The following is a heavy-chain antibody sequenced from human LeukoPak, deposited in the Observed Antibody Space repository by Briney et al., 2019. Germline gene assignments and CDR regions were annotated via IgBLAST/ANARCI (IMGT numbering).Heavy chain of an antibody. V-gene: IGHV7-4-1*02. CDR2: INTNTGNP. CDR1: GYNFTYYG. Sequence: ASVKVSCKASGYNFTYYGMNWVRQAPGQGLEWRGWINTNTGNPTYAQGFTGRFVFSLDTSVSTAYLQISSLKAEDTAVYYCAREITMVRGVPVDYWGQGTLVTVSS. CDR3: AREITMVRGVPVDY. J-gene: IGHJ4*02. D-gene: IGHD3-10*01.